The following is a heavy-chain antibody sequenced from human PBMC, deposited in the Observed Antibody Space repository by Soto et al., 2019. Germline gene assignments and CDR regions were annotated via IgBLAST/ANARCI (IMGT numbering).Heavy chain of an antibody. D-gene: IGHD3-9*01. CDR2: IYYSGST. CDR3: ARVRSWVEEIGPPHDIDY. J-gene: IGHJ4*02. CDR1: GGSISSGDYY. Sequence: SETLSLTCAVSGGSISSGDYYWSWIRQPPGKGLEWIGYIYYSGSTYYNPSLKSRVTISVDTSKNQFSLKLSSVTAADTAVYYCARVRSWVEEIGPPHDIDYWGQGTLVTVSS. V-gene: IGHV4-30-4*01.